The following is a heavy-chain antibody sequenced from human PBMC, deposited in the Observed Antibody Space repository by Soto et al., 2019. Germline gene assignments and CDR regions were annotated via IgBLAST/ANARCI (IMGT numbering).Heavy chain of an antibody. J-gene: IGHJ6*03. CDR3: AKDTGFLEWLPSLVYYMDV. CDR1: GFTFSSYA. D-gene: IGHD3-3*01. CDR2: ISGSGGST. Sequence: GGSLRLSCAASGFTFSSYAMSWVRQAPGKGLEWVSAISGSGGSTYYADSVKGRFTISRDNSKNTLYLQMNSLRAEDTAVYYCAKDTGFLEWLPSLVYYMDVWGKGTTVTVSS. V-gene: IGHV3-23*01.